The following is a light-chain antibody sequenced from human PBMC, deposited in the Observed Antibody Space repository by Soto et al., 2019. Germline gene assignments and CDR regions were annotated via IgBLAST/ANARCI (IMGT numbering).Light chain of an antibody. Sequence: EIVMTQSPATLSVSPGERATLSCRASQSVSSNLAWYQQKPGQAPRLLICGASTRATGIPARFSGSGSGTEFTLTISSLQSEDFAVYYCQQYNNWPWTFGQGTKVDIK. CDR2: GAS. J-gene: IGKJ1*01. V-gene: IGKV3-15*01. CDR3: QQYNNWPWT. CDR1: QSVSSN.